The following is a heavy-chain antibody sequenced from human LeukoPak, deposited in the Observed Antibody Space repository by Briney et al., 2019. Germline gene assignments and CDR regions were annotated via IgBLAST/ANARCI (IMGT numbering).Heavy chain of an antibody. CDR1: GFNVSLSY. D-gene: IGHD1-26*01. Sequence: GGSLRLSCAVNGFNVSLSYMTWVRQGPGKGLEWLSVVFGGGTKKYADSVKDRFTISRDNVRNTVDLEMKSQRVEDTAVYYCARVRSGSRDCWGQGTLVVVSS. CDR3: ARVRSGSRDC. J-gene: IGHJ4*02. V-gene: IGHV3-53*01. CDR2: VFGGGTK.